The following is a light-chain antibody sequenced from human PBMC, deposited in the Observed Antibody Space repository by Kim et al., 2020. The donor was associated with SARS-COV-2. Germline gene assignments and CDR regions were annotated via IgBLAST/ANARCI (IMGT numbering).Light chain of an antibody. V-gene: IGKV1-5*01. CDR1: QSINGW. CDR2: DAS. J-gene: IGKJ1*01. Sequence: VSVGDRVTITCRASQSINGWLAWYQQKPGQATKLLIYDASSLESGVPSRFSGSGYGTEFSLTISSLQPDDFASYYCQQYNSRGTFGQGTKVDIK. CDR3: QQYNSRGT.